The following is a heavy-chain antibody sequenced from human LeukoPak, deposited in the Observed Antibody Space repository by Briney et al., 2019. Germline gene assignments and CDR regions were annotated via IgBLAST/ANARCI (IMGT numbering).Heavy chain of an antibody. D-gene: IGHD5-24*01. V-gene: IGHV4-59*01. CDR3: ARGEGGDGYNKDPAY. CDR2: IYYSGST. CDR1: GGSISSYY. Sequence: PSETLSLTCTVSGGSISSYYWSWIRQPPGKGLEWIGYIYYSGSTNYNPSLKSRVTISVDTSKNQFSLKLSSVTAADAAVYYCARGEGGDGYNKDPAYWAQGTLVTVSS. J-gene: IGHJ4*02.